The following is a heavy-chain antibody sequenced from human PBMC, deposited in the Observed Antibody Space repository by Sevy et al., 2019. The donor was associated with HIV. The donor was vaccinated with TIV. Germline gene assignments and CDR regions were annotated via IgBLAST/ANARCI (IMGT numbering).Heavy chain of an antibody. CDR2: ISWNSGSI. Sequence: GGSLRLSCAASGFTFDDYAMHWVRQAPGKGLEWVSGISWNSGSIGYADSVKGRFTISRDNAKNSLYLQMNSLRAEDAALDYCAKERGGGDRAGDAFDIWGQGTMVTVSS. V-gene: IGHV3-9*01. CDR1: GFTFDDYA. D-gene: IGHD3-16*01. CDR3: AKERGGGDRAGDAFDI. J-gene: IGHJ3*02.